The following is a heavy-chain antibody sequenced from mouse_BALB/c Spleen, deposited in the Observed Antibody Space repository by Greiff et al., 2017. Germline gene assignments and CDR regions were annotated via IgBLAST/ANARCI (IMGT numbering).Heavy chain of an antibody. D-gene: IGHD1-1*01. J-gene: IGHJ2*01. CDR1: GFTFSDYY. CDR2: ISDGGSYT. V-gene: IGHV5-4*02. CDR3: ARGYGSSYPFDY. Sequence: EVKVVESGGGLVKPGGSLKLSCAASGFTFSDYYMYWVRQTPEKRLEWVATISDGGSYTYYPDSVKGRFTISRDNAKNNLYLQMSSLKSEDTAMYYCARGYGSSYPFDYWGQGTTLTVSS.